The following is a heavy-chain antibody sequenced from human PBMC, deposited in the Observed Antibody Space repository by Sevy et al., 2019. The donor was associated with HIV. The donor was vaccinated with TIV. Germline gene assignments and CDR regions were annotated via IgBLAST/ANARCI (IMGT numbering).Heavy chain of an antibody. CDR2: ISSSSSTI. D-gene: IGHD4-4*01. CDR1: GFTFSSYS. J-gene: IGHJ6*02. CDR3: ARDQAVGGYSNYVVILGEYYYGMDV. V-gene: IGHV3-48*02. Sequence: GGSLRLSCAASGFTFSSYSMNWVRQAPGKGLEWVSYISSSSSTIYYADSVKGRFTISRDNANNSLYLQMNSLRDEDTAVYYCARDQAVGGYSNYVVILGEYYYGMDVWGQGTTVTVSS.